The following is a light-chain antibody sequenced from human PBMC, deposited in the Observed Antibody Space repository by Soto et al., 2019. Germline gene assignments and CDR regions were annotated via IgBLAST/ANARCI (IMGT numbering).Light chain of an antibody. CDR2: DVS. CDR1: SSDVGGYNY. CDR3: TSYTSSSIPYV. V-gene: IGLV2-14*01. J-gene: IGLJ1*01. Sequence: QSALTQPASVSGSPGQSITISCTGTSSDVGGYNYVSWYQQHPGKAPKLMIYDVSNRLSGVSNRFSGSKSGNTASLTISGLQAEDEADYYCTSYTSSSIPYVSGTGTKLTVL.